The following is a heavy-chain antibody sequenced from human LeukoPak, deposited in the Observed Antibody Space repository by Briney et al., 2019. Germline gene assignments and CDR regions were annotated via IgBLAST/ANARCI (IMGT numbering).Heavy chain of an antibody. CDR1: GFTFSDYY. CDR2: ISSGSTI. D-gene: IGHD1-26*01. Sequence: PGGSLRLSCAASGFTFSDYYMSWIRQAPGKGLEWVSYISSGSTIYYADSVKGRFTISRDNAKNSLYLQMNSLRAEDTAVYYCASPGASDYWGQGTLVTVSS. CDR3: ASPGASDY. J-gene: IGHJ4*02. V-gene: IGHV3-11*04.